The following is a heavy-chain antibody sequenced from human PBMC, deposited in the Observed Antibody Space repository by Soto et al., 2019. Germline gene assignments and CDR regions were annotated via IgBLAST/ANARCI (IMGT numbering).Heavy chain of an antibody. Sequence: GASVKVSCKASGGTFSSYAISWVRQAPGQGLQWMGGIIPLLGTTNYAQRFQGRVTITADKSTSTAHMELSSLGSEDTAMYYCATCIWTSYYYYNMDVWGQGTTVTVSS. D-gene: IGHD3-3*01. CDR1: GGTFSSYA. J-gene: IGHJ6*02. CDR3: ATCIWTSYYYYNMDV. V-gene: IGHV1-69*10. CDR2: IIPLLGTT.